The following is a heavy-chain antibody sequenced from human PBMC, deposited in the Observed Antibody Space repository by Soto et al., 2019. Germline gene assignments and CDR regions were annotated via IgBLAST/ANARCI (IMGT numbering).Heavy chain of an antibody. CDR1: GGSISSGTYY. D-gene: IGHD3-22*01. CDR3: ARDRNFFHSSGPDY. V-gene: IGHV4-31*03. CDR2: ISHSGST. J-gene: IGHJ4*02. Sequence: QVRLQESGPGLVKPSQTLFLTCTVSGGSISSGTYYWSWIRQHPGKGLEWIGYISHSGSTYYNPSLASRISIAVDTSKNQFSLRLSSVTAADTAVYYCARDRNFFHSSGPDYWGQGTLVTVSS.